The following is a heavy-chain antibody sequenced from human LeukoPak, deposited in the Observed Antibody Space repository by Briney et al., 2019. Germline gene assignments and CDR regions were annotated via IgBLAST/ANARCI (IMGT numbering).Heavy chain of an antibody. CDR3: ANSWATTGPSDY. Sequence: GGSLRLSCAASGFIFNTYVMHWVRQAPGKGLEWVSAISGSGGSTYYADSVKGRFTISRDNSKNTLYLQMNSLRAEDTAVYYCANSWATTGPSDYWGQGTLVTVSS. D-gene: IGHD4-17*01. CDR2: ISGSGGST. V-gene: IGHV3-23*01. CDR1: GFIFNTYV. J-gene: IGHJ4*02.